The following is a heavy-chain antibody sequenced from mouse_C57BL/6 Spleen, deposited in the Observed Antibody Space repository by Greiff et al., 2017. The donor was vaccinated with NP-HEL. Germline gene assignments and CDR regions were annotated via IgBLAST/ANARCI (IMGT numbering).Heavy chain of an antibody. V-gene: IGHV1-61*01. D-gene: IGHD3-2*02. Sequence: QVQLQQPGAELVRPGSSVKLSCKASGYTFTSYWMDWVKQRPGQGLEWIGNIYPSDSETHYNQKFKDKATLTVDKSSSTAYMQLSSLTSEDSAVYYCARSSSGYRYYFDYWGQGTTLTVSS. J-gene: IGHJ2*01. CDR3: ARSSSGYRYYFDY. CDR2: IYPSDSET. CDR1: GYTFTSYW.